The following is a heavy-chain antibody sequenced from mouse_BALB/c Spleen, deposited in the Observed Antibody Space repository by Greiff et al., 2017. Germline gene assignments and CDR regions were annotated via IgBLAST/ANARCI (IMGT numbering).Heavy chain of an antibody. Sequence: EVQVVESGGGLVQPGGSLRLSCATSGFTFTDYYMSWVRQPPGKALEWLGFIRNKANGYTTEYSASVKGRFTISRDNSQSILYLQMNTLRAEDSATYYCARAPAKWDYFDYWGQGTTLTVSS. CDR3: ARAPAKWDYFDY. CDR1: GFTFTDYY. J-gene: IGHJ2*01. CDR2: IRNKANGYTT. V-gene: IGHV7-3*02. D-gene: IGHD1-3*01.